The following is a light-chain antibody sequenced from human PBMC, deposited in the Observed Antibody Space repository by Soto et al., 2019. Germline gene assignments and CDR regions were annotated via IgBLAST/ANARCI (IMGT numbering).Light chain of an antibody. Sequence: EIVLTHSPGTLSLSPCERATLSFSASQTVTSNYLVWYQQKPGQAPRLLIYDASSRATGIPDRFSGGGSGTDFTLTISRLEPEDFAVYYCQQFSSYPLTFGGGTKVDIK. J-gene: IGKJ4*01. CDR2: DAS. CDR3: QQFSSYPLT. CDR1: QTVTSNY. V-gene: IGKV3-20*01.